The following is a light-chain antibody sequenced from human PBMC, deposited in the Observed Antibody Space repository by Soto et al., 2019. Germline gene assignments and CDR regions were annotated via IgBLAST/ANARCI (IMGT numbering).Light chain of an antibody. CDR3: SSLTTSSTVV. Sequence: QSALTQPVSVSGSPGQSITISCTGTSRDIGTYDYVSWYQQHPGKAPKLLIYDVNNRPSGVSNRFAGSKSGNTASLTISGLQAEDEADYYCSSLTTSSTVVFGGGTKVTVL. V-gene: IGLV2-14*01. CDR1: SRDIGTYDY. J-gene: IGLJ2*01. CDR2: DVN.